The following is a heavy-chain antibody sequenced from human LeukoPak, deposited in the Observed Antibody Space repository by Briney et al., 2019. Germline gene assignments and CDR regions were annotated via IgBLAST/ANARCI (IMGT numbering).Heavy chain of an antibody. CDR3: ARGRYSGGGIDN. J-gene: IGHJ4*02. Sequence: GGSLRLSCTASGFAFSTYWMTWVRQAPGKGLECVANIKPDGSDKYYVDSVKGRFTISRDNAKNSLYLQLNSLRSEDTAVYYCARGRYSGGGIDNWGQGTLVTVSS. D-gene: IGHD6-19*01. V-gene: IGHV3-7*04. CDR1: GFAFSTYW. CDR2: IKPDGSDK.